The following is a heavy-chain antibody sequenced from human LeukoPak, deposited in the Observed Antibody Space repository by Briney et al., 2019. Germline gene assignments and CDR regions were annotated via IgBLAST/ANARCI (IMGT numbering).Heavy chain of an antibody. CDR1: GGSINNYY. J-gene: IGHJ4*02. Sequence: PSETLSLTCTVSGGSINNYYWSWIRQPAGKGLEWSGRVYTTGGTKYNPSLERRVTISVEKCKNKFSLRMYSVTAADTAVYYCGRHGYCSGGSCHPKFDSWRRGTRVTVSS. D-gene: IGHD2-15*01. CDR3: GRHGYCSGGSCHPKFDS. CDR2: VYTTGGT. V-gene: IGHV4-4*07.